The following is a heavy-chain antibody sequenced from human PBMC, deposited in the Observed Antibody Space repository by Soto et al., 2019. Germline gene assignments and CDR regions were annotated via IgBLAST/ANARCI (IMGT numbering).Heavy chain of an antibody. D-gene: IGHD3-22*01. CDR1: GFTFSSYG. V-gene: IGHV3-21*05. CDR2: FSSSSSYI. J-gene: IGHJ4*02. Sequence: PGGSLRLSCAASGFTFSSYGMHWVRQAPGKGLEWVSFFSSSSSYIYYADSVKGRFTISRDNAKNSLYLQMNSLRAEDTAVYYCARVRYYYDSSGYYTTFFDYWGQGTLVTVSS. CDR3: ARVRYYYDSSGYYTTFFDY.